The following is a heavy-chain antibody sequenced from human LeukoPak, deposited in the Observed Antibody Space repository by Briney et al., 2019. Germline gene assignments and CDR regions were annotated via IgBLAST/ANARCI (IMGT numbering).Heavy chain of an antibody. CDR2: INWNGGSI. Sequence: PGGSLRLSCAASGFTFDDYGMSWVRQAPGKGLEWVSGINWNGGSIGYADSVKGRFTISRDNAKNSLYLQMNSLRAEDTALYYCARAVGYCSSTSCYAFDYWGQGTLVTVSS. J-gene: IGHJ4*02. V-gene: IGHV3-20*04. CDR3: ARAVGYCSSTSCYAFDY. D-gene: IGHD2-2*01. CDR1: GFTFDDYG.